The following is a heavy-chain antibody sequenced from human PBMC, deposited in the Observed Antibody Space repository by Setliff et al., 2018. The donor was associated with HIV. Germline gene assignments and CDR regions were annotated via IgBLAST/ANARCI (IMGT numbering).Heavy chain of an antibody. CDR2: ISGSGGST. CDR1: GFTFSSYA. J-gene: IGHJ3*02. V-gene: IGHV3-23*01. CDR3: ARYALAVPGYHNAFDI. D-gene: IGHD6-19*01. Sequence: GGSLRLSXAASGFTFSSYAMNWVRQAPGKGLEWVSSISGSGGSTYYADSVKGWFTISRDNSKNTLYLQINSLRAEDTAVYYCARYALAVPGYHNAFDIWGQGTMVTVSS.